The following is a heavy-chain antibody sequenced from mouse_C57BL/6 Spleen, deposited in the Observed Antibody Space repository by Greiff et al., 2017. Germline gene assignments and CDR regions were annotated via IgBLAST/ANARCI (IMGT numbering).Heavy chain of an antibody. CDR3: ARLNYYGAWFAY. CDR1: GYAFSSYW. D-gene: IGHD1-1*01. J-gene: IGHJ3*01. Sequence: VKLMESGAELVKPGASVKISCKASGYAFSSYWMNWVKQRPGKGLEWIGQIYPGDGDTNYNGKFKGKATLTADKSSSTAYMQLSSLTSEDSAVYFCARLNYYGAWFAYWGQGTLVTVSA. V-gene: IGHV1-80*01. CDR2: IYPGDGDT.